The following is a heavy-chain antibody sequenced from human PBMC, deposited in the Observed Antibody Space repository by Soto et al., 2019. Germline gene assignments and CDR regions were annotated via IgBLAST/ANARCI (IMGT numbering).Heavy chain of an antibody. CDR3: ARAWGYCISTSCYPSGMDV. CDR1: DGSISGNNW. CDR2: IYHSGIT. Sequence: PSETLSLTCAVSDGSISGNNWWSWVRQPPGKGLEWIGEIYHSGITNYNPSLKSRVTISVDKSKNQLSLKLSSVTAADTAVYYCARAWGYCISTSCYPSGMDVWGQGTTVTSP. V-gene: IGHV4-4*02. D-gene: IGHD2-2*01. J-gene: IGHJ6*02.